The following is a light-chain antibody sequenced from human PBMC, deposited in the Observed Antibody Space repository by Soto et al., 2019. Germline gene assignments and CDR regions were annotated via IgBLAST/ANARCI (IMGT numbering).Light chain of an antibody. V-gene: IGKV3D-15*01. CDR1: QSVSSN. J-gene: IGKJ1*01. CDR2: GAS. CDR3: QHYDNWPPRT. Sequence: EIVMTQSPATLSVSPGERATLSCRASQSVSSNLAWYQQKPGQAPRLLIYGASIRATGIPDRFSGSGSGTDFTLTITSLEPEDLAVYYCQHYDNWPPRTFGQGTKVDIK.